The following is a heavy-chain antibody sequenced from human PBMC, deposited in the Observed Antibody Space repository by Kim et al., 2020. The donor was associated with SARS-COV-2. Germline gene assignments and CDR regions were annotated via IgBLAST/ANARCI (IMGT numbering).Heavy chain of an antibody. CDR1: GFTFSSYG. V-gene: IGHV3-30*18. Sequence: GGSLRLSCAASGFTFSSYGMHWVRQAPGKGLEWVAVISYDGSNKYYADSVKGRFTISRDNSKNTLYLQMNSLRAEDTAVYYCAKDPCLVRGGAKLCPYGIDDWGQGTTVTVSS. CDR2: ISYDGSNK. CDR3: AKDPCLVRGGAKLCPYGIDD. J-gene: IGHJ6*02. D-gene: IGHD3-10*01.